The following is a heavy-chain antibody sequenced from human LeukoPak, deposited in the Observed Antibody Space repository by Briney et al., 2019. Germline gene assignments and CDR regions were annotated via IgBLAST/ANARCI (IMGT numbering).Heavy chain of an antibody. J-gene: IGHJ4*02. CDR3: AREDSSGWYTAY. V-gene: IGHV3-33*01. Sequence: HPGGSLRLSCAASGFTFSSHGMHWVRQAPGKGLEWVATIRYDGSKKWYAESVRGRFTISRDDSKNTLFLQMNNLRVEDTAVYYCAREDSSGWYTAYWGRGTLVTVSS. CDR2: IRYDGSKK. D-gene: IGHD6-19*01. CDR1: GFTFSSHG.